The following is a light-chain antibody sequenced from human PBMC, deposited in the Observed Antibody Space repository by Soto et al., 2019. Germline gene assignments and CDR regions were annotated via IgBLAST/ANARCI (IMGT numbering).Light chain of an antibody. CDR3: QQRSNWPPLT. Sequence: EIVLTQSPATLSLSPGERATLSCRASQSVSSYLAWHQQKPGQAPRLLIYDASNRATGIPARFSGSGSGTDFPLTISSLEPEDFAVYYCQQRSNWPPLTFGGGTKVEIK. J-gene: IGKJ4*01. V-gene: IGKV3-11*01. CDR1: QSVSSY. CDR2: DAS.